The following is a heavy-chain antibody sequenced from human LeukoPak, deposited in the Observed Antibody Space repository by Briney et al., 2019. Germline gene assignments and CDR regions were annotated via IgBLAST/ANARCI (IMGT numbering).Heavy chain of an antibody. V-gene: IGHV4-31*03. Sequence: SQTLSLTGTVSGGSISSGGYYWSWIRQHPGKGLEWIGYIYYSGSTYYNPSLKSRVTISVDTSKNQFSLKLSSVTAADTAVYYCASSVGTYYYYGMDVWGQGTTVTVSS. CDR2: IYYSGST. D-gene: IGHD3-10*01. CDR3: ASSVGTYYYYGMDV. CDR1: GGSISSGGYY. J-gene: IGHJ6*02.